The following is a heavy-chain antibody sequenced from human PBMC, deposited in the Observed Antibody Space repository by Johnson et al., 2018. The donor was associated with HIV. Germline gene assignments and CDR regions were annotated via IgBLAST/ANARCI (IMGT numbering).Heavy chain of an antibody. CDR2: INWNGGST. V-gene: IGHV3-20*04. CDR3: ARGRYAFDI. J-gene: IGHJ3*02. Sequence: EVQLVESGGGLVQPGGSLRLSCAASGFTVSSNYMSWVRQAPGKGLEWVSGINWNGGSTGYADSVKGRFTISRDNAKNSLYLQMNSLRAEDTAVHYCARGRYAFDIWGQGTMVTVSS. CDR1: GFTVSSNY.